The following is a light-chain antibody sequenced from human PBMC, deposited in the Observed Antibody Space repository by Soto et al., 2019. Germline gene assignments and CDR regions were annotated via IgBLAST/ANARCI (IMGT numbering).Light chain of an antibody. CDR3: MQTLQSPYT. CDR1: QSLLHSDGYNY. Sequence: DIVMTQSPLSLPVTPGEPASISCRSSQSLLHSDGYNYFNWYLQNPGQSPQLLIYLVSNRASGVHDRFSGSESGTDFIMKISRVEADDVEVYYFMQTLQSPYTFGQGTKLEIK. J-gene: IGKJ2*01. V-gene: IGKV2-28*01. CDR2: LVS.